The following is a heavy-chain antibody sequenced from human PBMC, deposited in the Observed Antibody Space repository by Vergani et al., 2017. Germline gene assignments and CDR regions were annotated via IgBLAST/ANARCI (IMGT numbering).Heavy chain of an antibody. CDR3: ARELGLDY. V-gene: IGHV3-30*04. CDR1: GFTFSSYA. Sequence: QVQLVESGGGVVQPGRSLRLSCAASGFTFSSYAMHWVRQAPGKGLEWVAVISYDGSNKYYADSVPDRFTISRDNSKNTLYLQMNSLRAEDTAVYYCARELGLDYWGQGTLVTV. CDR2: ISYDGSNK. J-gene: IGHJ4*02.